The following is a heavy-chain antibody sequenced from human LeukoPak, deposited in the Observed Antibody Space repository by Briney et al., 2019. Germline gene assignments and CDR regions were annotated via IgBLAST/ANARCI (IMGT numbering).Heavy chain of an antibody. D-gene: IGHD2-21*02. CDR1: GYTFTGYY. V-gene: IGHV1-2*02. J-gene: IGHJ4*02. CDR2: INPNSGGT. Sequence: GASVKVSCKASGYTFTGYYMHWVRQAPGQGLEWMGWINPNSGGTNYAQKFQGRVTMTRDTSISTAYMELSRLRSDDTAVYYCARAEYCGGDCHYIIDYWGQGTLVTVSS. CDR3: ARAEYCGGDCHYIIDY.